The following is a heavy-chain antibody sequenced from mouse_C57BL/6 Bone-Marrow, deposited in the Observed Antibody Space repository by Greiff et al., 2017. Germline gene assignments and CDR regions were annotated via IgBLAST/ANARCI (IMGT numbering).Heavy chain of an antibody. V-gene: IGHV3-8*02. CDR2: ISYRSNT. Sequence: EVKVVESGPSLVKPSQTLSLTCSVTGDSITSGYWNWIRKFPGNKLEYMEYISYRSNTYYNPSLKSRISITRDTSKNQYYLHLNSVTTEDTATYYCARDLAMDYWGQGTSVTVSS. CDR1: GDSITSGY. J-gene: IGHJ4*01. CDR3: ARDLAMDY.